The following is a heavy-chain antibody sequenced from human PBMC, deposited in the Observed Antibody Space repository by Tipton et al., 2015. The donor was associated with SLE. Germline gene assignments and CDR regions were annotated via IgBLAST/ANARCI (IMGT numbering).Heavy chain of an antibody. V-gene: IGHV4-59*01. D-gene: IGHD3-10*01. CDR1: GASFSNYY. J-gene: IGHJ6*02. Sequence: TLSLTCAVYGASFSNYYWSWIRQPPGKGLEWIGYIYYSGSTNYNPSLKSRVTISVDTSKNHFSLKLSSVTAADTAVYYCARVSYYGSGSNYGMDVWGQGTTVIVSS. CDR2: IYYSGST. CDR3: ARVSYYGSGSNYGMDV.